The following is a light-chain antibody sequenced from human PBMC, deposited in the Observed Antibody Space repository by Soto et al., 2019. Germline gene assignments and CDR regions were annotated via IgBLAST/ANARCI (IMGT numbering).Light chain of an antibody. CDR2: DVS. J-gene: IGLJ2*01. CDR3: CSYAGSYTHVV. CDR1: SSDVGGYNY. V-gene: IGLV2-11*01. Sequence: QSALTQPRSVSGSLGQSVTISCTGTSSDVGGYNYVSWYQQHPGKAPKLMIYDVSKRPSGVPDRFSGSKSGNTASLTISGLQAEDEADYYCCSYAGSYTHVVFGGGTKLTVL.